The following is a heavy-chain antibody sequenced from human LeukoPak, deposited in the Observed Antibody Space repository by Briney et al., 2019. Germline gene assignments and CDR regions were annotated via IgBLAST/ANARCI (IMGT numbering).Heavy chain of an antibody. J-gene: IGHJ4*02. CDR3: ARDLYYCDHTQVDY. CDR1: GFTFSSYS. CDR2: ISRSSSYL. D-gene: IGHD4-17*01. Sequence: KPGGPLRLSCAASGFTFSSYSMNWVRQAPGKGLEWVSSISRSSSYLYYADSAKGRFTISRDNAKNSLYLQMNSLRAEDAAVYYCARDLYYCDHTQVDYLGQGTLVTVSS. V-gene: IGHV3-21*01.